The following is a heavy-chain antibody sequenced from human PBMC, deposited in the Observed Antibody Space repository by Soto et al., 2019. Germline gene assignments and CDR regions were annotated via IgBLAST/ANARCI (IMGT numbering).Heavy chain of an antibody. Sequence: SETLSLTCAVYGGSFSGYYWSWIRQPPGKGLEWIGDINYSGSTNYNPSLKSRVTISVDTSKNQFSLKLSSVTAAGTAVYYCAALWFGEFYYFDYWGQGTLVTVSS. V-gene: IGHV4-34*01. D-gene: IGHD3-10*01. CDR3: AALWFGEFYYFDY. CDR2: INYSGST. CDR1: GGSFSGYY. J-gene: IGHJ4*02.